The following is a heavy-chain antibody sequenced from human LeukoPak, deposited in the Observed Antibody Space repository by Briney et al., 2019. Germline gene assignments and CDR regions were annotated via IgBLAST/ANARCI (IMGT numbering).Heavy chain of an antibody. J-gene: IGHJ4*02. D-gene: IGHD2-2*01. V-gene: IGHV3-7*01. CDR2: MKQDGSEK. CDR3: ARPGSTWRFDY. Sequence: PGGSLRLSCAASGFTFRSSWMTWVRQAPGKGLEWVANMKQDGSEKYYVDSVKGRFTISRDNAKSSLYLQMDSLRAEDTAVYYCARPGSTWRFDYWGQGTLVTVSS. CDR1: GFTFRSSW.